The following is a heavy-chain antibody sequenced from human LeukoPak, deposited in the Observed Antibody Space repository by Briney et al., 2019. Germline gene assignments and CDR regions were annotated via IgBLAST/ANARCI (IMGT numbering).Heavy chain of an antibody. CDR1: GFSFSDHY. CDR3: ARDSSGYPYYFDY. V-gene: IGHV3-11*04. D-gene: IGHD3-22*01. CDR2: ISGSGSTI. Sequence: GGSLRLSCAASGFSFSDHYMTWIRQAPGKGLEWVSHISGSGSTIYYADSVKGRFTISRDNSKNTLYLQMNSLRAEDTAVYYCARDSSGYPYYFDYWGQGTLVTVSS. J-gene: IGHJ4*02.